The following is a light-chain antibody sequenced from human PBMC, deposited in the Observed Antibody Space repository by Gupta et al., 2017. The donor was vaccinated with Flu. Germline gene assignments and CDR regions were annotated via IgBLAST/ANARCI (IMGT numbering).Light chain of an antibody. J-gene: IGLJ2*01. CDR1: SRDVGNYYL. V-gene: IGLV2-23*02. Sequence: SRDVGNYYLVSWYQQHPGKAHKLMIYDVSKRPSGVSNRVSGSKSANTASLTISGLQGDDEADYYCCSYAGTSIHVVFGGGTKLTVL. CDR3: CSYAGTSIHVV. CDR2: DVS.